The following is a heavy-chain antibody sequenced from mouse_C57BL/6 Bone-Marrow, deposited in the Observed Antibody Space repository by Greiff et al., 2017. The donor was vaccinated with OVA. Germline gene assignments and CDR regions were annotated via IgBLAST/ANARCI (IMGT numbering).Heavy chain of an antibody. V-gene: IGHV5-4*03. J-gene: IGHJ3*01. CDR3: ARYDYDGGFAY. Sequence: EVKLVESGGGLVKPGGSLKLSCAASGFTFSSYAMSWVRQTPEKRLEWVATISDGGSYTYYPDNVKGRFTISRDNAKNNLYLQMSHLKSEDTAMYYCARYDYDGGFAYWGQGTLVTVSA. D-gene: IGHD2-4*01. CDR2: ISDGGSYT. CDR1: GFTFSSYA.